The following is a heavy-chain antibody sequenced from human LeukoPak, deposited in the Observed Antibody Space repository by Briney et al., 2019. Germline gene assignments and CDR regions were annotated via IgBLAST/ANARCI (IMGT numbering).Heavy chain of an antibody. D-gene: IGHD3-16*01. J-gene: IGHJ4*02. V-gene: IGHV3-23*01. CDR2: IRGSGGST. CDR1: GFNFSSYA. CDR3: AKVRLPAFDY. Sequence: GGSLRLSCAAYGFNFSSYAMSWVRQAPGKGLEWVSAIRGSGGSTYYADSVKGRFTISRDNSKNTLYLQMNSLRAEDTAVYYCAKVRLPAFDYGGEGTRVTVSS.